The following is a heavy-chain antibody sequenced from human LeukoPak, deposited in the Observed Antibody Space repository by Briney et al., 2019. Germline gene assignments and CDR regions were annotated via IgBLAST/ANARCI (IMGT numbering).Heavy chain of an antibody. J-gene: IGHJ5*02. CDR1: GGSFSGYY. CDR2: INHSGST. D-gene: IGHD3-16*01. CDR3: ARGRGGAMASRDMNWFDP. V-gene: IGHV4-34*01. Sequence: SETLSLTCAVYGGSFSGYYWSWIRQPPGKGLEWIGEINHSGSTNYNPSLKSRVTISVDTSKNQFSLKLSSVTAADTAVYYCARGRGGAMASRDMNWFDPWGQGTLVTVSS.